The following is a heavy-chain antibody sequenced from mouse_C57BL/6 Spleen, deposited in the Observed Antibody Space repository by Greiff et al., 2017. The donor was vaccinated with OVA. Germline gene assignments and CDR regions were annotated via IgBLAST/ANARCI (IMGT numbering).Heavy chain of an antibody. CDR1: GYTFTSYG. V-gene: IGHV1-81*01. CDR2: IYPRSGNT. J-gene: IGHJ1*03. D-gene: IGHD1-1*01. Sequence: VQLQQSGAELARPGASVKLSCKASGYTFTSYGISWVKQRTGQGLEWIGEIYPRSGNTYYNEKFKGKATLTADKSSSTAYMELRSLTSADSAVYFFSHFITTEGWYFDVWGTGTTVTVSS. CDR3: SHFITTEGWYFDV.